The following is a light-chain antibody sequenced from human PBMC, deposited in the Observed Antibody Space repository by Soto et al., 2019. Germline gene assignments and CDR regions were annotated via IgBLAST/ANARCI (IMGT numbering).Light chain of an antibody. CDR1: QSVGSNF. CDR2: AAT. J-gene: IGKJ2*01. V-gene: IGKV3-20*01. Sequence: EVVLTQSPGTLSLSPGERATLSCRASQSVGSNFVAWYQQKTGQPPSLLIYAATARATGVPDRFSGSGSGKDFTLTISSLKLEDSAVFFCQQYGSSYTLGQGTRLELK. CDR3: QQYGSSYT.